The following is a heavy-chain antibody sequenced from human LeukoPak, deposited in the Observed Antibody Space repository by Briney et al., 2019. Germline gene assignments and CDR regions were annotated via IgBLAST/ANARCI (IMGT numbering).Heavy chain of an antibody. CDR1: GGSISSYY. CDR3: ARDVGGGPFFDY. D-gene: IGHD2-15*01. Sequence: PSETLSLTCTVSGGSISSYYWAWIRQPPGKGLEWIGYIYYNGRATYNPSLKSRVTMSVDTSKNQFSLKLSSVTAADTAVYYCARDVGGGPFFDYWGQGTLVTVSS. CDR2: IYYNGRA. J-gene: IGHJ4*02. V-gene: IGHV4-59*01.